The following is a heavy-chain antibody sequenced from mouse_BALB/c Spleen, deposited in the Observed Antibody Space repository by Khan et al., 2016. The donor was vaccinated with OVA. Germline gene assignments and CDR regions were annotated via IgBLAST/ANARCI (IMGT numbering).Heavy chain of an antibody. CDR2: IYPGTGSS. Sequence: QVQLQQSGAELVRPGASVKLSCKISGYIFTNYWIHWVKQRSGQGLEWIARIYPGTGSSYYNEKFKGKATLTADQSTSNAYMKLNSLKSRDSAVYFGAREGDVRYAMDYWGQGTSVTVSS. D-gene: IGHD2-14*01. CDR3: AREGDVRYAMDY. CDR1: GYIFTNYW. J-gene: IGHJ4*01. V-gene: IGHV1S132*01.